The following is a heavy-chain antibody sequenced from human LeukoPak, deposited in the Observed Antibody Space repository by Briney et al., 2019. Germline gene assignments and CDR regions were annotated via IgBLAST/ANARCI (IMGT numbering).Heavy chain of an antibody. J-gene: IGHJ4*02. CDR2: IWYDGSNK. CDR1: GFTFSSYG. V-gene: IGHV3-33*01. D-gene: IGHD4-17*01. Sequence: GGSLRLSCAASGFTFSSYGMHWVRQAPGKGLEWVAVIWYDGSNKYYADSVKGRFTISRDNSKNTLYVQMSSLRPEDTAVYYCARGGAVSDYARRDLDYWGQGTLVTVSS. CDR3: ARGGAVSDYARRDLDY.